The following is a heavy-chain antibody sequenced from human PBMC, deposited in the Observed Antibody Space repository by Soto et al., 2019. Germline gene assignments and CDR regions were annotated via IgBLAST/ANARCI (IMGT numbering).Heavy chain of an antibody. CDR3: AREPANAKPEGVDL. J-gene: IGHJ4*02. CDR2: INPNSGGT. V-gene: IGHV1-2*02. CDR1: GYTFSDYY. D-gene: IGHD3-16*01. Sequence: QVQLVQSGAEVRKPGASVKVSCKASGYTFSDYYIQWVRQAPGQGLEWMGWINPNSGGTKYAPKFQGGVTMTRDTSITTAYMELRRLRSGDTAVYYCAREPANAKPEGVDLWGQGTMVTVAS.